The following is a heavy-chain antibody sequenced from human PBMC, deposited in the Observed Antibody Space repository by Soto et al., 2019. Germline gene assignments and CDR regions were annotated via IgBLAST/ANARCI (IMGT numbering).Heavy chain of an antibody. Sequence: RLSCAASGFTFRSFTMNWVRQAPGKGLEWASTISSNSAYIYYTDALRGRFTISRDNAKNSLHLQMNSLRAEDTAVYYCTRDASRDSSARGWFDPWGPGTLVTVSS. CDR2: ISSNSAYI. J-gene: IGHJ5*02. CDR3: TRDASRDSSARGWFDP. CDR1: GFTFRSFT. V-gene: IGHV3-21*01. D-gene: IGHD6-13*01.